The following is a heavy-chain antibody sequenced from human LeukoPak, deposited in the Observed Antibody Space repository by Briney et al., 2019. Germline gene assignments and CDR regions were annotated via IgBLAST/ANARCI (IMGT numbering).Heavy chain of an antibody. J-gene: IGHJ3*02. CDR3: ARERPTALRYFDWSNYDAFDI. V-gene: IGHV4-4*07. CDR1: GGSISSYY. D-gene: IGHD3-9*01. CDR2: IYTSGST. Sequence: SETLSLTCTVSGGSISSYYWSWIRQPAGKGLEWIGRIYTSGSTNYNPSLKSRVTMSVDTSKNQFSLKLSSVTAADTAVYYCARERPTALRYFDWSNYDAFDIWGQGTRVTVSS.